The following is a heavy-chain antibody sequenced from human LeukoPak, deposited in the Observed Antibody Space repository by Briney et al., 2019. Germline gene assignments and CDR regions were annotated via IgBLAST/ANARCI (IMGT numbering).Heavy chain of an antibody. CDR1: GFTFSSYW. D-gene: IGHD2-15*01. CDR3: ARDEQSCSGGSCYPYYYYYMDV. CDR2: INSDGSST. J-gene: IGHJ6*03. Sequence: GGSLRLSCAASGFTFSSYWMHWVRQAPGKGLVWVSRINSDGSSTSYADSVKGRFTISRDNAKNTLYLQMNSLRAEDTAVYYCARDEQSCSGGSCYPYYYYYMDVWSKGTTVTVSS. V-gene: IGHV3-74*01.